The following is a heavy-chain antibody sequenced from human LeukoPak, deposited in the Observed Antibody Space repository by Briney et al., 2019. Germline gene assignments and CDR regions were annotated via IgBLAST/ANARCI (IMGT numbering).Heavy chain of an antibody. D-gene: IGHD5-24*01. Sequence: GGSLRLSCAASGFTFSSYAMHWVRQAPGKGLVWVSRINTDGSSTSYADSVKGRFTISRDNAKNTLYLQMNSLRAEDTAVYYCARCGPFGDGYNDYWGQGTLVTVSS. CDR1: GFTFSSYA. CDR3: ARCGPFGDGYNDY. V-gene: IGHV3-74*01. J-gene: IGHJ4*02. CDR2: INTDGSST.